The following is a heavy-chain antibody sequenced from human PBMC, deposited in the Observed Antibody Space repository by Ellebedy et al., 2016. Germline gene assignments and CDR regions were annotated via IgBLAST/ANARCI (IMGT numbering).Heavy chain of an antibody. CDR1: GGSFSGYY. CDR2: INHSGST. Sequence: SETLSLTXAVYGGSFSGYYWSWIRQPPGKGLEWIGEINHSGSTNYNPSLKSRVTISVDTSKNQFSLKLSSVTAADTAVYYCARKGGTTRRWFNPWGQGTLVTVSS. V-gene: IGHV4-34*01. J-gene: IGHJ5*02. CDR3: ARKGGTTRRWFNP. D-gene: IGHD1-7*01.